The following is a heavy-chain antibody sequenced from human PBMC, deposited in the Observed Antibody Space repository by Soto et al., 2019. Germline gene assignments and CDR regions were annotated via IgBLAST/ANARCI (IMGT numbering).Heavy chain of an antibody. D-gene: IGHD3-9*01. V-gene: IGHV1-46*01. J-gene: IGHJ3*02. CDR3: ARDLPQYYDILTGYGPHDAFDI. CDR2: INPSGGST. CDR1: GYTFTSYY. Sequence: ASVKVSCKASGYTFTSYYMHWVRQAPGQGLEWMGIINPSGGSTSYAQKFQGRVTMTRDTSTSTVYMELSSLRSEDTAVYYCARDLPQYYDILTGYGPHDAFDIWGQGTMVTVSS.